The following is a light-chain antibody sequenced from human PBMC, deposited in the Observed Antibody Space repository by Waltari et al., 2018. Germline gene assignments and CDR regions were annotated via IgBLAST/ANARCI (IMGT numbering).Light chain of an antibody. J-gene: IGLJ3*02. CDR2: GSS. V-gene: IGLV1-40*01. CDR3: QSYDTSLSVV. Sequence: QSVLTQPPSVSGAPGQRVTISCPGSGPNIGAGYDCHWYQQLPRAAPKLLIYGSSTRPLGVPDRFFGSTSGTSASLAITGLQAEDEADYYCQSYDTSLSVVFGGGTKLTVL. CDR1: GPNIGAGYD.